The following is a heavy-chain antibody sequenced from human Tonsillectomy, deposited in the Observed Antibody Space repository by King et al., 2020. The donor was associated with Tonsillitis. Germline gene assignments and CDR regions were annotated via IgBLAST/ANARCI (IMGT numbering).Heavy chain of an antibody. CDR3: ARHRPAYYRIFKRESRPWDV. J-gene: IGHJ3*01. Sequence: QLQESGPGLVKPSETLSLTCTVSGGSINRSNFYWGWTRQTPGKGLEWIGSIFHDGSAYYNPSLTSRVSISLYMSKNQFSLKLSSMTAADTAVYFCARHRPAYYRIFKRESRPWDVWGQGTMVTASS. CDR2: IFHDGSA. V-gene: IGHV4-39*01. CDR1: GGSINRSNFY. D-gene: IGHD3-9*01.